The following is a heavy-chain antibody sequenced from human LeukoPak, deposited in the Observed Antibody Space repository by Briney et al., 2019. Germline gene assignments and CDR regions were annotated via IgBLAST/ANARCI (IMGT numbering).Heavy chain of an antibody. Sequence: HWASVKVSCKASGGTFSSYAISWVRQAPGQGLEWMGRIIPILGIANYAQKFQGRVTITADKSTSTAYMELSSLRSEDTAVYYCARVGTQPSTDYWGQGTLVTVSS. CDR1: GGTFSSYA. CDR3: ARVGTQPSTDY. J-gene: IGHJ4*02. V-gene: IGHV1-69*04. CDR2: IIPILGIA. D-gene: IGHD1-1*01.